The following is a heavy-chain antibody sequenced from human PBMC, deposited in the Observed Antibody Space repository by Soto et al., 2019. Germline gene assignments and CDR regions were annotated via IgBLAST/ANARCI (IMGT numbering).Heavy chain of an antibody. CDR3: ARDHSDYVWGSYAFDI. V-gene: IGHV3-7*01. CDR2: IKQDGSEK. J-gene: IGHJ3*02. D-gene: IGHD3-16*01. CDR1: GFTLSSYW. Sequence: GGSLRLSCAASGFTLSSYWMSWVRQAPGKGLEWVANIKQDGSEKYYVDSVKGRFTISRDNAKNSLYLQMNSLRAEDTAVYYCARDHSDYVWGSYAFDIWGQGTMVTVSS.